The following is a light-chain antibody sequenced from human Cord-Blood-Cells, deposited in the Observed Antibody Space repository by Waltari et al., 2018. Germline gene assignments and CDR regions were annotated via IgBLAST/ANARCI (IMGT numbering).Light chain of an antibody. CDR2: QDS. V-gene: IGLV3-1*01. CDR3: QAWDSSTYV. CDR1: KLGDKY. J-gene: IGLJ1*01. Sequence: SYELTQPPSVSVSPGQTASITCSGDKLGDKYACWYQQKPGQSPVLVIYQDSKRPSGSPERFSGSNSGNTGTLTISGTQTMAEADYYSQAWDSSTYVFGTGTKVTVL.